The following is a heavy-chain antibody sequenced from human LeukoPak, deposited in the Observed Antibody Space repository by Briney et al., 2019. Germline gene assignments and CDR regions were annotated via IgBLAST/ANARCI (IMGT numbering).Heavy chain of an antibody. CDR1: GFTFSSYA. Sequence: GGSLRLSCAASGFTFSSYAMTWVRQAPGKGLEWVSYASGSGGSTYYADSVKGRFTISRDNSKNTLYLQMNSLRVEDTAIYYCAKVPRSSLGYWGQGTLVTVSS. CDR3: AKVPRSSLGY. V-gene: IGHV3-23*01. D-gene: IGHD3-10*01. CDR2: ASGSGGST. J-gene: IGHJ4*02.